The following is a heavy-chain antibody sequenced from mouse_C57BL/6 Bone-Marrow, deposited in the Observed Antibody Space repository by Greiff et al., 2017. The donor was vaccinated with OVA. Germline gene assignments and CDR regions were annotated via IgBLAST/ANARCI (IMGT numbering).Heavy chain of an antibody. CDR3: ARENGYFDY. CDR1: AVDFSRYW. V-gene: IGHV4-1*01. D-gene: IGHD1-1*01. CDR2: INPDSSTI. Sequence: PTAAVDFSRYWMSWVRRAPGKGLEWIGEINPDSSTINYAPSLKDKFIISRDNAKNTLYLQMSKVRSEDTALYYCARENGYFDYWGQGTTLTVSS. J-gene: IGHJ2*01.